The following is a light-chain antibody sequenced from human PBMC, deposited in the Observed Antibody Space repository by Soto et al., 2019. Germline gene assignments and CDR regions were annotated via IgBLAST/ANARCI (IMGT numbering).Light chain of an antibody. CDR2: AAS. V-gene: IGKV1-6*01. Sequence: AIQMTQSPSSLSASVGDRVTITCRASQAIRNDLGWYQQKPGEAPKLLIYAASSLQSGVPSRFSRSVSGTDFTLTISTLQPEDFATSYCLQDYNYPPTFGQGTQVDIK. J-gene: IGKJ1*01. CDR1: QAIRND. CDR3: LQDYNYPPT.